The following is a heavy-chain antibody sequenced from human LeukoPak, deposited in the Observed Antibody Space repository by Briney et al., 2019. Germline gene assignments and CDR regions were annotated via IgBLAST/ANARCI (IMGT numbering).Heavy chain of an antibody. CDR3: ARGPSIPPRIQLWLRWGDRYGMDV. CDR1: GYTFTRYG. Sequence: ASVKVSCKASGYTFTRYGISWARQAPGRWLEWMGWMNPNSGNTGYAQKFQGRVTMTRNTSISTAYMELSSLRSEDTTVYYCARGPSIPPRIQLWLRWGDRYGMDVWGQGTTVTVSS. J-gene: IGHJ6*02. V-gene: IGHV1-8*01. D-gene: IGHD5-18*01. CDR2: MNPNSGNT.